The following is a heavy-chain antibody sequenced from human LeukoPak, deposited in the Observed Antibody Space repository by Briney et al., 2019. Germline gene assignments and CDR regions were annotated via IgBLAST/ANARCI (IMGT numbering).Heavy chain of an antibody. CDR3: ARAYGDFGNGMDV. J-gene: IGHJ6*04. D-gene: IGHD4-17*01. Sequence: GGSLRLSCAASGFTFSRYEMNWVRQAPGEGLEWASYISNRGDSSHYADSVKGRFTISRDNAKNSLYLQLNNLRVEDTATYYCARAYGDFGNGMDVWGNGTTVTVSS. CDR2: ISNRGDSS. CDR1: GFTFSRYE. V-gene: IGHV3-48*03.